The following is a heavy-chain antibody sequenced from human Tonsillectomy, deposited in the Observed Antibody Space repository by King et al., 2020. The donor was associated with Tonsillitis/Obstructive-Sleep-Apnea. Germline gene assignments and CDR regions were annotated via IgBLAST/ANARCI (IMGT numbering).Heavy chain of an antibody. V-gene: IGHV3-43*01. J-gene: IGHJ4*02. Sequence: VQLVESGGVVVQPGGSLRLSCAASGFTFPDYTMHWVRQTPGKGLDWVSLISWDGGSTYYADSVKGRFTISRDNSKNSLYLRINSLRTEDTALYYCAKESLGIFDYWGQGTLVTVSS. CDR3: AKESLGIFDY. CDR2: ISWDGGST. D-gene: IGHD3-16*02. CDR1: GFTFPDYT.